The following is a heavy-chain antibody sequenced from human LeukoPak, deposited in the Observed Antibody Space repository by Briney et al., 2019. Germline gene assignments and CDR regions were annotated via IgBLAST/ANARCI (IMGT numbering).Heavy chain of an antibody. CDR1: GFTFSSYG. CDR2: ISYDGSTK. CDR3: AKLRLAAGYFDY. Sequence: GGSLRLSCAASGFTFSSYGIHWVRQAPGKGLEWVAVISYDGSTKYYADSVKGRFTISRDNSKNTLYLQMNSLRTDDTAVYYCAKLRLAAGYFDYWGQGTLVTVSS. J-gene: IGHJ4*02. D-gene: IGHD6-19*01. V-gene: IGHV3-30*18.